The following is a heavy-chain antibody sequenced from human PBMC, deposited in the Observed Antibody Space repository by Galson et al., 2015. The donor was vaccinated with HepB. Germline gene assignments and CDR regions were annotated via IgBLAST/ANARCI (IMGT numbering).Heavy chain of an antibody. D-gene: IGHD3-3*01. J-gene: IGHJ4*02. CDR1: GYTFTSYA. Sequence: SVKVSCKASGYTFTSYAMHWVRQAPGQRLEWMGWINAGNGNTKYSQKFQGRVTITRDTSASTAYMELSSLRSEDTAVYYCARGSSGLESNFDYWGQGTLVTVSS. V-gene: IGHV1-3*01. CDR3: ARGSSGLESNFDY. CDR2: INAGNGNT.